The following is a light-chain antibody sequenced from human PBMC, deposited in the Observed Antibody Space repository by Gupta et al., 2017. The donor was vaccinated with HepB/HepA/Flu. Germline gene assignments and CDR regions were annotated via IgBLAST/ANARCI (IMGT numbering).Light chain of an antibody. Sequence: QSALTQPASVSGSPGQSITISCTGSSSDVGGYNWVSWYQQHPGKAPKVLIYDVSDRPSGVSDRFSGSRSGNTASLDISGLQAEDDADYYCSAYSNNTIYVFGTGTKVTVL. CDR2: DVS. J-gene: IGLJ1*01. CDR3: SAYSNNTIYV. V-gene: IGLV2-14*03. CDR1: SSDVGGYNW.